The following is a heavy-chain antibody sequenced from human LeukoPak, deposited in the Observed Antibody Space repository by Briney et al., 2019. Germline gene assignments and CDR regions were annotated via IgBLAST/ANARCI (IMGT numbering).Heavy chain of an antibody. J-gene: IGHJ5*01. CDR1: GFTFSDYG. CDR2: IWYDGTNR. Sequence: GGSLRLSCAASGFTFSDYGIHWVRQAPGKGLEWVAVIWYDGTNRYYGDSVKGRFTISRDNSKNTLYLQMNSLRAEDTAVYYCAKDRGSYSTTADSWGQGTLVTVSS. CDR3: AKDRGSYSTTADS. V-gene: IGHV3-33*06. D-gene: IGHD1-26*01.